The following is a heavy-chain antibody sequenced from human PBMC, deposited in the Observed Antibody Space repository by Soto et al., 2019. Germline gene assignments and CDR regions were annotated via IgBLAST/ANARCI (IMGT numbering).Heavy chain of an antibody. CDR2: IDYSGST. V-gene: IGHV4-59*01. Sequence: SETLSLTCTVSGGSIGSYYWNWIRQPPGKGLEWIGYIDYSGSTNYNASLKSRVTISVDASKKQFSLKLSSVTAADTAVYYCARGRRYSGRHDASDIWGQGTMVTVSS. CDR3: ARGRRYSGRHDASDI. J-gene: IGHJ3*02. CDR1: GGSIGSYY. D-gene: IGHD1-26*01.